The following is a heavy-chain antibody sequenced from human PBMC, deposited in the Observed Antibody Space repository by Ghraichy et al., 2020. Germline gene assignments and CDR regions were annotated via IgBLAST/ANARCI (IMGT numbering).Heavy chain of an antibody. Sequence: ASVKVSCKASGYTFTSYVISWVRQAPGQGLEWMGWISAYNGNTNYAQKLQGRVTMTTDTSTSTAYMELRSLRSDDTAVYYCARDARYFDWLPLYYFDYWGQGILVNVSS. D-gene: IGHD3-9*01. CDR1: GYTFTSYV. CDR2: ISAYNGNT. J-gene: IGHJ4*02. V-gene: IGHV1-18*01. CDR3: ARDARYFDWLPLYYFDY.